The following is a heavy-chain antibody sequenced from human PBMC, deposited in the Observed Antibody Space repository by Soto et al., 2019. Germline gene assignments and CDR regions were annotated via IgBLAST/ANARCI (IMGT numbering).Heavy chain of an antibody. CDR2: INAGNGNT. CDR1: GYTFTSYA. CDR3: AREGCSGGSCYLTSYFNWFDP. Sequence: GASVKVSCKASGYTFTSYAMHWVRQAPGQRLEWMGWINAGNGNTKYSQKFQGRVTITRDTSASTAYMELSSLRSEDTAVYYCAREGCSGGSCYLTSYFNWFDPWGQGTLVTVSS. J-gene: IGHJ5*02. D-gene: IGHD2-15*01. V-gene: IGHV1-3*01.